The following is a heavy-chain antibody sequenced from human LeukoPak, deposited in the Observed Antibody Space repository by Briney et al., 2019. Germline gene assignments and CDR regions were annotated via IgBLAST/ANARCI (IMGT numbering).Heavy chain of an antibody. CDR3: ARTSVEESYYDFWSGYWDGFDY. CDR2: ISAYNGNT. Sequence: ASVKVSCKASGYTFTSYGISWVRQAPGQGLEWMGWISAYNGNTNYAQKLQGRVTMTTDTSTSTAYMELRSLRSDDTAVYYCARTSVEESYYDFWSGYWDGFDYWGQGTPVTVSS. D-gene: IGHD3-3*01. V-gene: IGHV1-18*01. CDR1: GYTFTSYG. J-gene: IGHJ4*02.